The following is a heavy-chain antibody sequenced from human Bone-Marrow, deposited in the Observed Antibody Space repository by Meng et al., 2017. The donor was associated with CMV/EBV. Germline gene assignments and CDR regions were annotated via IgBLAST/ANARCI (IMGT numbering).Heavy chain of an antibody. CDR2: ISSSSNST. J-gene: IGHJ5*02. CDR1: GFTFSSYT. CDR3: AREGRVTIFGGFDP. Sequence: APGFTFSSYTLNWVRQAPGKSLEWVSSISSSSNSTYYADSVKGRFTISRDNAKNSLYLQMNSLRAEDTAVYYCAREGRVTIFGGFDPWGQGTLVTVSS. V-gene: IGHV3-21*01. D-gene: IGHD3-3*01.